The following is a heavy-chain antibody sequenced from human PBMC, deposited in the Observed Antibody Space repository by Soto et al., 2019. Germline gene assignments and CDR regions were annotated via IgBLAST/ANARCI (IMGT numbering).Heavy chain of an antibody. Sequence: PGGSXRLSCAASGLTFSSYAMSWVRQAPGKGLEWVSAISGSGGSTYYADSVKGRFTISRDNSKNTLYLQMNSLRAEDTAVYYCASGGYSSSPYYYYGMDVWGQGTTVTVSS. CDR3: ASGGYSSSPYYYYGMDV. CDR1: GLTFSSYA. J-gene: IGHJ6*02. V-gene: IGHV3-23*01. D-gene: IGHD6-6*01. CDR2: ISGSGGST.